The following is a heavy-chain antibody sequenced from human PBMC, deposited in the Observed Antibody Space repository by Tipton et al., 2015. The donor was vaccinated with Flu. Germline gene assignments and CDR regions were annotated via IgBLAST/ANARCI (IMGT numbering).Heavy chain of an antibody. V-gene: IGHV4-34*01. D-gene: IGHD3-10*01. CDR3: ARASGSGTYVIFDY. CDR2: INHSGTT. Sequence: TLSLTCAVYGGSFSAYYWSWIRQPPGKGLEWVGEINHSGTTNYNPSLTSRVTISADTSKKQSSLRLTSVTAADTAVYYCARASGSGTYVIFDYWGQGMLVTVSS. J-gene: IGHJ4*02. CDR1: GGSFSAYY.